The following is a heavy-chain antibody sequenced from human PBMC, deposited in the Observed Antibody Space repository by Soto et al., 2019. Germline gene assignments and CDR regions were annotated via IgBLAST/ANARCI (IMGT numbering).Heavy chain of an antibody. Sequence: SVKVSCKASGGTFSSYAISWVRQAPGQGLEWMGGIIPIFGTANYAQKFQGRVTITADGSTSTAYMELSSLRSEDTAVYYCARYLTYYYDSSGYITEWGQGTLVTVSS. J-gene: IGHJ4*02. CDR2: IIPIFGTA. CDR1: GGTFSSYA. CDR3: ARYLTYYYDSSGYITE. V-gene: IGHV1-69*13. D-gene: IGHD3-22*01.